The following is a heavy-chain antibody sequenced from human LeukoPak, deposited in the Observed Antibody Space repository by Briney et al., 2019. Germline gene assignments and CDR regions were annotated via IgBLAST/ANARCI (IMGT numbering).Heavy chain of an antibody. CDR3: TSSPEGYSYVAY. Sequence: PGGSLRLSCTASGFTFGDYAMSWFRQAPGKGLEWVGFIRSKAYSGTTEYAASVKGRFTISRDDSKSIAYLQMNSLKTEDTAVYYCTSSPEGYSYVAYWGQGTLVTVSS. D-gene: IGHD5-18*01. CDR2: IRSKAYSGTT. CDR1: GFTFGDYA. V-gene: IGHV3-49*03. J-gene: IGHJ4*02.